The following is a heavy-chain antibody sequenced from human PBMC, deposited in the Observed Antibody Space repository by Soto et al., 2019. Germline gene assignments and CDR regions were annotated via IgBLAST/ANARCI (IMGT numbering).Heavy chain of an antibody. Sequence: PGGSLRLSCAASGFTFSSYGMHWVRQAPGKGLEWVAVIWYDGSNKYYADSVKGRFTISRDNSKNTLYLQMNSLRAEDTAVYYCARNPPGITAAEHYYYGMDVWGQGTTVTVYS. V-gene: IGHV3-33*01. CDR2: IWYDGSNK. CDR1: GFTFSSYG. J-gene: IGHJ6*02. D-gene: IGHD6-13*01. CDR3: ARNPPGITAAEHYYYGMDV.